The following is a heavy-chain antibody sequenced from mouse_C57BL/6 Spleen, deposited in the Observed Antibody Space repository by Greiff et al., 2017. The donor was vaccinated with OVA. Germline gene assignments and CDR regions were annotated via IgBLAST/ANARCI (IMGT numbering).Heavy chain of an antibody. D-gene: IGHD1-1*01. CDR1: GYAFTNYL. Sequence: VKLQQSGAELVRPGTSVKVSCKASGYAFTNYLIEWVKQRPGQGLEWIGVINPGSGGTNYNEKFKGKATLTADKSSSTAYMQLSSLTAEDSAVYFCAREDYGSFYYAMDYWGQGTSVTVSS. CDR3: AREDYGSFYYAMDY. J-gene: IGHJ4*01. V-gene: IGHV1-54*01. CDR2: INPGSGGT.